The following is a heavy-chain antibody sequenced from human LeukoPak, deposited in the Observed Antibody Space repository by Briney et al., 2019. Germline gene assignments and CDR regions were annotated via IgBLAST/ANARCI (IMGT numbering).Heavy chain of an antibody. CDR1: GVTVISNY. CDR3: AGGARRQQPFDY. D-gene: IGHD6-13*01. J-gene: IGHJ4*02. CDR2: ISSGGRT. Sequence: GGSLRLSCSASGVTVISNYISCCSQAPENRLKGVSVISSGGRTYYADSVKGRFNISRDNSKNTLYLQMNSLRAEDTAVYYCAGGARRQQPFDYWGQGTLVTVSS. V-gene: IGHV3-66*01.